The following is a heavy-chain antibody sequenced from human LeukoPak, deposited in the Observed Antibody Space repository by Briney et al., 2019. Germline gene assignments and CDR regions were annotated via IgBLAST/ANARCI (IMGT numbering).Heavy chain of an antibody. CDR1: GFTFSSYP. Sequence: GGSLRLSCAASGFTFSSYPLNGVRQAPGKGLEWVSYISSSGSTIYYADSVKGRFTISRDNAKNSLYLQMNSLRAEDTAVYYCARRLRRNYFDYWGQGTLVTVSS. J-gene: IGHJ4*02. D-gene: IGHD4-17*01. V-gene: IGHV3-48*03. CDR2: ISSSGSTI. CDR3: ARRLRRNYFDY.